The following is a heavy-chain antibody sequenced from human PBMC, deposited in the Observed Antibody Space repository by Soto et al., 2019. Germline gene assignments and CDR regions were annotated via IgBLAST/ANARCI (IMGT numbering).Heavy chain of an antibody. V-gene: IGHV1-3*01. D-gene: IGHD4-4*01. CDR1: GYTFTSYA. J-gene: IGHJ6*02. CDR3: ASSYSNYALIDYYYYGMDV. Sequence: ASVKVSCKASGYTFTSYARHWVRQAPGQRLEWMGWINAGNGNTKYSQKFQGRVTITRDTSASTAYMELSSLRSEDTAVYYCASSYSNYALIDYYYYGMDVWGQGTMVTVSS. CDR2: INAGNGNT.